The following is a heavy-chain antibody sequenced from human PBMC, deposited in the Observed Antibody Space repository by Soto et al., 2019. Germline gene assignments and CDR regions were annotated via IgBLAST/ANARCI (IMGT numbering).Heavy chain of an antibody. CDR3: ARDRVTGTRDY. CDR2: IWYDGSNK. Sequence: GGSLRLSCVASGFTFSSYGMHWVRQAPGKGLEWVAVIWYDGSNKYYADSVKGRFTISRDNSKNTLYLQMNSLRAEDTAVYYGARDRVTGTRDYWGQGTLVSVS. V-gene: IGHV3-33*01. CDR1: GFTFSSYG. J-gene: IGHJ4*02. D-gene: IGHD1-20*01.